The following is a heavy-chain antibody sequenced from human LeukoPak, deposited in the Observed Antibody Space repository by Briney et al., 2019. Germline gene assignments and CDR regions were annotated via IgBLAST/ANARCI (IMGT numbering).Heavy chain of an antibody. Sequence: WGSLRLSCAASGFTLSSYAMSWVRQGPGKGLECVSAISVSGNTYHADSVKGRFTISRDNSKNTLYLQMNSLRAEDTAVYYCAKESVGIVGATGVYYYYYMDVWGKGTTVTISS. V-gene: IGHV3-23*01. CDR3: AKESVGIVGATGVYYYYYMDV. D-gene: IGHD1-26*01. CDR1: GFTLSSYA. CDR2: ISVSGNT. J-gene: IGHJ6*03.